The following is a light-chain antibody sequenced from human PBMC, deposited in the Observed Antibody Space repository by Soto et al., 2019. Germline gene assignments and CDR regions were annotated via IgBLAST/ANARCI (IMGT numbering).Light chain of an antibody. CDR1: QTISSW. V-gene: IGKV1-5*03. CDR3: KRYPSQPEE. J-gene: IGKJ1*01. Sequence: DIQETKSSAALSGSVEDRFRSTCRASQTISSWLAWYQQKPGKAPKLLIYKASTLKSGVPSRFSGSGSGTEITLTICSLQPDDFATYYCKRYPSQPEEFAQGTKLDIK. CDR2: KAS.